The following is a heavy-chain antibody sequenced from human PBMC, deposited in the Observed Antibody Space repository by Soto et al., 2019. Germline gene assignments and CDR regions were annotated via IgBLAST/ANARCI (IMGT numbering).Heavy chain of an antibody. Sequence: PGGSLRLSCAASGFTFSSYWMSWVRQAPGKGLEWVANIKQDGSEKYYVDSVKGRFTISRDNAKNSLYLQMNSLRAEDTAVYYCARGDYDILTGYFRGYYMDVCAKGTSVTVSS. D-gene: IGHD3-9*01. CDR1: GFTFSSYW. V-gene: IGHV3-7*01. J-gene: IGHJ6*03. CDR3: ARGDYDILTGYFRGYYMDV. CDR2: IKQDGSEK.